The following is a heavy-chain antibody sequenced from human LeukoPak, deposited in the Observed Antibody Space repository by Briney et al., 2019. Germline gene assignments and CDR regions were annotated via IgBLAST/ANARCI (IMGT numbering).Heavy chain of an antibody. D-gene: IGHD1-14*01. Sequence: GGSLRLSCAASGFTFSNYAMHWVRHAPGKRLQWVSVISSDGLNKYYADSAKGRFTISRDNSVSTVYLQMNGLRPEDTAVYYCARGRSSPNRKYWGQGTLVTVSS. CDR1: GFTFSNYA. CDR3: ARGRSSPNRKY. V-gene: IGHV3-30*04. CDR2: ISSDGLNK. J-gene: IGHJ4*02.